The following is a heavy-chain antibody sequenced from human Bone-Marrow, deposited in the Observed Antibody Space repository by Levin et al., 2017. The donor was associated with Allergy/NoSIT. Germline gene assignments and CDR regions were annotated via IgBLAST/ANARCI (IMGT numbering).Heavy chain of an antibody. V-gene: IGHV3-11*01. CDR1: GFTLSDFY. D-gene: IGHD6-6*01. CDR2: ISYSGDTK. CDR3: ARDLGSGSSSTCMDV. Sequence: GGSLRLSCTASGFTLSDFYMTWIRQAPGKGLEWISYISYSGDTKFHADSVRGRFTISRDNAKNSVYLQMNSLGVEDTAVYYCARDLGSGSSSTCMDVWGPGTTVSVSS. J-gene: IGHJ6*02.